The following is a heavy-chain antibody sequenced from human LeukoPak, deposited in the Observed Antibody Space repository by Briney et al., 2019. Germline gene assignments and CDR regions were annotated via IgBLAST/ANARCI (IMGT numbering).Heavy chain of an antibody. J-gene: IGHJ6*02. CDR3: ARLVEYSYDTTPYGMDV. CDR1: GGSISSSSYY. D-gene: IGHD5-18*01. CDR2: IYYSGST. V-gene: IGHV4-39*01. Sequence: SETLSLTCTVSGGSISSSSYYWGWIRQPPGKGLEWIGSIYYSGSTYYNPSLKSRVTISVDTSKNQFSLELSSVTAADTAVYYCARLVEYSYDTTPYGMDVWGQGTTVTVSS.